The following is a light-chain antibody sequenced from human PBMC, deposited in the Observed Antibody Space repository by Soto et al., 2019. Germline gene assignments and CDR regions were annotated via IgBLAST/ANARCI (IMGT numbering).Light chain of an antibody. CDR2: GAS. Sequence: EIVLTQSPGTLSLSPGERATLSCRASQSVSNNLAWYQQKPGQAPRLLIYGASPRATGIPARFGGSGSGTVFTLTISSLQSEDFGVYYCQQYNKWPWAFGQGTKV. CDR1: QSVSNN. V-gene: IGKV3-15*01. CDR3: QQYNKWPWA. J-gene: IGKJ1*01.